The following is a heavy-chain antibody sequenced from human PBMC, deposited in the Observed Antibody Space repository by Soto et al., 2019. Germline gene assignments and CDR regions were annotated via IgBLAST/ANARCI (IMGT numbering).Heavy chain of an antibody. Sequence: GGSLRLSCAGSGFTFSNYALSWVRQAPGKGLEWVAATSYDGTNKYYADSVKGRFIISRDNSQNTLDLQMNTLRHEDTAVYYCAGVYYGGDSVNNFWGQGSPVTVSS. J-gene: IGHJ4*02. CDR2: TSYDGTNK. CDR1: GFTFSNYA. D-gene: IGHD4-17*01. CDR3: AGVYYGGDSVNNF. V-gene: IGHV3-30-3*01.